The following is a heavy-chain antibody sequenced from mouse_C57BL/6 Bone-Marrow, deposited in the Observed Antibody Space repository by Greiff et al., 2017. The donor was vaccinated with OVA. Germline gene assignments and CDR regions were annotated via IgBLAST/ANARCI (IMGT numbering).Heavy chain of an antibody. CDR2: IDPENGDT. V-gene: IGHV14-4*01. CDR3: TQGLRWLRRRFAY. CDR1: GFNITDDY. J-gene: IGHJ3*01. D-gene: IGHD2-2*01. Sequence: EVKLQESGAELMRPGASVKLSCTASGFNITDDYMHWVKQRPEQGLEWIGWIDPENGDTEYASKFQGKATITADTSSNTAYLQLSSLTSEDTAVYYCTQGLRWLRRRFAYWGQGTLVTVSA.